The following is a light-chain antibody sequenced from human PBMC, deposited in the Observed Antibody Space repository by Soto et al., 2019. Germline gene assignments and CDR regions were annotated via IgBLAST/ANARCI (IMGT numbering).Light chain of an antibody. CDR1: SSDVGNYNL. CDR2: EVS. CDR3: CSYAGSGTHV. Sequence: QSVLTQPASVSGSPGQSITISCTGTSSDVGNYNLVTWYQQHPGKAPQLMIYEVSKRPSGVSDRFSGSKSGNTASLTISGLQADDEADYYCCSYAGSGTHVSGTGTKVTVL. J-gene: IGLJ1*01. V-gene: IGLV2-23*02.